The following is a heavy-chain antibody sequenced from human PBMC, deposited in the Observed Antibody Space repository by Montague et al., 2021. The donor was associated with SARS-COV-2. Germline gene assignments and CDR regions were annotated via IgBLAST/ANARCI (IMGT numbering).Heavy chain of an antibody. D-gene: IGHD2-2*01. Sequence: SETLSLTCTVSGGSISSYYWSWIRQPPGKGLEWIGYIYCSGSTNYNPSXXSRVTISVDTSKNQFSLKLSSVTAADTAVYYCARRGLGYCSSTSCQNAFDIWGQGTMVTVSS. J-gene: IGHJ3*02. V-gene: IGHV4-59*08. CDR3: ARRGLGYCSSTSCQNAFDI. CDR1: GGSISSYY. CDR2: IYCSGST.